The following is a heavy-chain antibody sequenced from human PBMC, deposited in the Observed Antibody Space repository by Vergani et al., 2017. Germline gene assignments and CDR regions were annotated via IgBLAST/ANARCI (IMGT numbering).Heavy chain of an antibody. V-gene: IGHV3-23*04. D-gene: IGHD6-19*01. CDR2: ISGSGGST. CDR3: AKERRAVAGTDRGFDP. J-gene: IGHJ5*02. CDR1: GFTFSSYA. Sequence: EVQLVESGGGLVQPGGSLRLSCAASGFTFSSYAMSWVRQAPGKGLEWVSAISGSGGSTYYADSVKGRFTISRDNSKNTLYLQMYSLRAEDTAVYYCAKERRAVAGTDRGFDPWGQGTLVTVSS.